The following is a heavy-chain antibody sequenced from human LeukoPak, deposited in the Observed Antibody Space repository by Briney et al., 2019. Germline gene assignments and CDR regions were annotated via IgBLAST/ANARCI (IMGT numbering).Heavy chain of an antibody. CDR1: GFTFSSYA. Sequence: PGGSLRLSCAASGFTFSSYAMSWVRQAPGKGLEWVSGISWNSGSIGYADSVKGRFTISRDNAKNSLYLQMNSLRAEDTALYYCAKDIAPGYSSGWYVFQHWGQGTLVTVSS. CDR3: AKDIAPGYSSGWYVFQH. D-gene: IGHD6-19*01. J-gene: IGHJ1*01. V-gene: IGHV3-9*01. CDR2: ISWNSGSI.